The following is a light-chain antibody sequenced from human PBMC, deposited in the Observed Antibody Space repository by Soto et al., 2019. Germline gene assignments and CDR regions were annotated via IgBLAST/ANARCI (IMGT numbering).Light chain of an antibody. Sequence: QSVLTQPASASGTPGQTVTIPCSGSSSNIGGNYVFWYQQLPRTAPKLLIYDNTNRPSGVPDRFSGSKSGTSASLAITGLQAEDEADYYCQSYDSGLSDVVFGGGTKLTVL. CDR1: SSNIGGNY. CDR3: QSYDSGLSDVV. J-gene: IGLJ2*01. CDR2: DNT. V-gene: IGLV1-40*01.